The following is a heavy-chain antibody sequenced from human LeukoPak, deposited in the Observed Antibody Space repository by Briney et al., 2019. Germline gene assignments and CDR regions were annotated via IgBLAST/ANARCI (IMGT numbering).Heavy chain of an antibody. V-gene: IGHV1-69*05. CDR2: IIPIFGTA. J-gene: IGHJ4*02. CDR1: GGTFSSYA. D-gene: IGHD5-12*01. CDR3: ARHFADSGYDSYFDY. Sequence: GASVKVSCKASGGTFSSYAISWVRQAPGQGLEWMGGIIPIFGTANYAQKFQGRVTITTDESTSTAYMELSSLRSEDTAVYYCARHFADSGYDSYFDYWGQGTLVTVSS.